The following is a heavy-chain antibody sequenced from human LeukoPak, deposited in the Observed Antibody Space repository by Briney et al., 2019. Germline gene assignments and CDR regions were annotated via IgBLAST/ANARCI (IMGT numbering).Heavy chain of an antibody. V-gene: IGHV3-33*06. Sequence: GGSLRLSCAASGFTFSSYGMHWVRKAPGKGLEWVAVIWYDESNKYYADSVKGRFTISRDNSKNTLHLQMNSLRAEDTAVYYCAKDLADYYDSSGYWSIDYWGQGTLVTVSS. D-gene: IGHD3-22*01. CDR1: GFTFSSYG. J-gene: IGHJ4*02. CDR3: AKDLADYYDSSGYWSIDY. CDR2: IWYDESNK.